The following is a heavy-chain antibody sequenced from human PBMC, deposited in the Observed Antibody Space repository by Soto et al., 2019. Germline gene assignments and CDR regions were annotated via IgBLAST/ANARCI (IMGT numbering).Heavy chain of an antibody. CDR1: GDSVSSNSAA. CDR2: TYYRSKWYN. CDR3: ARVLFYSSAPNDAFDI. D-gene: IGHD6-19*01. V-gene: IGHV6-1*01. Sequence: SQTLSLTCAISGDSVSSNSAAWNWIRQSPSRGLEWLGRTYYRSKWYNDYAVSVKSRITINPDTSKNQFSLQLNSVTPEDTAVYYCARVLFYSSAPNDAFDIWGQGTMVTGSS. J-gene: IGHJ3*02.